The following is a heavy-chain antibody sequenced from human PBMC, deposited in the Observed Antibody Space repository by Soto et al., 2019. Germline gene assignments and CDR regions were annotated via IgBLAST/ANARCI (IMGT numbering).Heavy chain of an antibody. CDR3: XXXXXXXLXRINNGYSG. D-gene: IGHD3-22*01. Sequence: QVQLVQSGAEVKXXESSVKVSCKAPGGTFSTXAXSWVRQAPGQGLEWMGGIIPMFGTANYAQRFQDRVTITADESTNTVYMELSSLRXXDXXXXXXXXXXXXXLXRINNGYSGWGQGTLVTVSS. V-gene: IGHV1-69*12. J-gene: IGHJ4*02. CDR1: GGTFSTXA. CDR2: IIPMFGTA.